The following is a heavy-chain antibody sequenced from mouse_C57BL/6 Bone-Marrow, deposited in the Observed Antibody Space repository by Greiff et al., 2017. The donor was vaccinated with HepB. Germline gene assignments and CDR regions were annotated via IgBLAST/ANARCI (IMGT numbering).Heavy chain of an antibody. Sequence: QVQLQQSGPELVKPGASVKISCKASGYAFSSSWMNWVKQRPGKGLEWIGRSYPGDGDTNYNGKFKGKATLTADKSSSTAYMQLSSLTSEDSAVYFCARGGTGSFDYWGQGTTLTVSS. CDR2: SYPGDGDT. V-gene: IGHV1-82*01. CDR3: ARGGTGSFDY. CDR1: GYAFSSSW. D-gene: IGHD4-1*01. J-gene: IGHJ2*01.